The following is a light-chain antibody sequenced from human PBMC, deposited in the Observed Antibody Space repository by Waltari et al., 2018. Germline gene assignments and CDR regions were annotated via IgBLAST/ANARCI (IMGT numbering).Light chain of an antibody. CDR2: YAS. CDR3: HQTSSFTRT. V-gene: IGKV6D-21*02. CDR1: HSIGSN. J-gene: IGKJ5*01. Sequence: EIAPTQSPAFQSVTPKQTVIITCRASHSIGSNLHWYQQKPDQSPKLLIKYASQSISGVPSRFSGSGSGTDFTLTIDSLETEDAAAYYCHQTSSFTRTFGQGTRLEIK.